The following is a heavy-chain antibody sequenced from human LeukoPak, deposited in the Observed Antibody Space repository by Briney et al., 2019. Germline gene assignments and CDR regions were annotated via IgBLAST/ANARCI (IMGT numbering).Heavy chain of an antibody. CDR1: GYTFTGYY. CDR2: INTNTGNP. CDR3: ARSMATISWDLDY. D-gene: IGHD5-24*01. J-gene: IGHJ4*02. V-gene: IGHV7-4-1*02. Sequence: GASVKVSCKASGYTFTGYYMHWVRQAPGQGLEWMGWINTNTGNPTYAQGFTGRFVFSLDTSVSTAYLQISSLKAEDTAVYYCARSMATISWDLDYWGQGTLVTVSS.